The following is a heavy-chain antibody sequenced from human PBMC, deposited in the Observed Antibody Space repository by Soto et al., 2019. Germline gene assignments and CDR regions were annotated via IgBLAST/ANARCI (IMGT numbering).Heavy chain of an antibody. V-gene: IGHV4-34*01. CDR2: INHSGST. J-gene: IGHJ5*02. CDR1: GGSFSGYY. D-gene: IGHD3-3*01. CDR3: ARVATIFGVVIAEWFDP. Sequence: SETLSLTCAVYGGSFSGYYWSWIRQPPGKGLEWIGEINHSGSTNYNPSLKSRVTISVDTSKSQFSLKLSSVTAADTAVYYCARVATIFGVVIAEWFDPWGQGTLVTVSS.